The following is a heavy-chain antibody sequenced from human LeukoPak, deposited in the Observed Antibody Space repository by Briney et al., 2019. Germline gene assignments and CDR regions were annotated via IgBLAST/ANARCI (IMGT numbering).Heavy chain of an antibody. D-gene: IGHD4-23*01. Sequence: GGSLRLSCAASGFTFSSYAMNWVRQAPGKGLVWVSRVASDGSSTTYADSVKGRFSISRDNAKNTLYLQMNSLRVEDTAVYYCARGRPHGNDYWGQGTLVTVSS. J-gene: IGHJ4*02. V-gene: IGHV3-74*01. CDR2: VASDGSST. CDR1: GFTFSSYA. CDR3: ARGRPHGNDY.